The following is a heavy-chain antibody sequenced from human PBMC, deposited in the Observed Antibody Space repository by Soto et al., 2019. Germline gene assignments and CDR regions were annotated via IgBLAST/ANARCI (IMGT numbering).Heavy chain of an antibody. Sequence: EVQLVESGGGLVKPGGSLRLSCAASGFTFSSYSMNWVRQAPGKGLEWVSSISSSSSYIYYADSVKDRFTISRDNAKNSLYLQMNSLRAEDTAVYYCARDWVVAAPYWYFDLWGRGTLVTVSS. CDR3: ARDWVVAAPYWYFDL. CDR2: ISSSSSYI. V-gene: IGHV3-21*01. D-gene: IGHD2-15*01. CDR1: GFTFSSYS. J-gene: IGHJ2*01.